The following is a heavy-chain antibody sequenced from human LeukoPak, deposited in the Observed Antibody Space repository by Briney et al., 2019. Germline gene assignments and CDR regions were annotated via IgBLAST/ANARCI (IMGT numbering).Heavy chain of an antibody. J-gene: IGHJ4*02. D-gene: IGHD1-26*01. CDR1: GFTFSSYG. CDR2: IRYDGSNK. Sequence: GGSLRLSCAGSGFTFSSYGMHWVRQAPGKGLEWVAFIRYDGSNKYYADSVKGRFTISRDNSKNTLYLQMNSLRAEDTAVYYCAKDTGATIDYFDYWGQGTLVTVSS. CDR3: AKDTGATIDYFDY. V-gene: IGHV3-30*02.